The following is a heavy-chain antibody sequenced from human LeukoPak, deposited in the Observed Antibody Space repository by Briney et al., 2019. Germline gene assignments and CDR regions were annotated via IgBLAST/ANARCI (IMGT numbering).Heavy chain of an antibody. CDR2: IRYDGSNK. J-gene: IGHJ1*01. V-gene: IGHV3-30*02. CDR1: GFTFSSYG. CDR3: AKTCSSTCCHNGYFHH. D-gene: IGHD2-2*01. Sequence: GVSLRLSCAAAGFTFSSYGMHWVRQAPGKGLEWVAFIRYDGSNKYYADSVKGRFTISRDNSKNTLYLQMNSLRAEDTAVYYCAKTCSSTCCHNGYFHHWGQGTLVTVSS.